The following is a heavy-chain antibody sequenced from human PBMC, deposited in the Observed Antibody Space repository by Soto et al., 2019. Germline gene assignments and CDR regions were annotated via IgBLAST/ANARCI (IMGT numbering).Heavy chain of an antibody. CDR1: GDSVSSNSAA. Sequence: PSQTLSLTCAISGDSVSSNSAAWNWIRQSPSRGLEWLGRTYYRSKWYNDYAVSVKSRITINPDTSKNQFSLQLNSVTPEDTAVYYCARGNSSSWYAIEYFVHWGQGTRVTDPS. V-gene: IGHV6-1*01. D-gene: IGHD6-13*01. CDR2: TYYRSKWYN. J-gene: IGHJ4*02. CDR3: ARGNSSSWYAIEYFVH.